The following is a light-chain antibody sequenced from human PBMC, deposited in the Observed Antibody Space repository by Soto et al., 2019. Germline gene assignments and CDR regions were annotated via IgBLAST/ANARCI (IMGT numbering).Light chain of an antibody. V-gene: IGKV3-20*01. CDR2: DAS. CDR1: QSVSSNY. Sequence: DIVLTQSPGTLSLSPGERATLSCRASQSVSSNYLVWYQQKPGQAPRLLIYDASNRATGIPDRFSGSGSGTDFTLTISRLEPEDFAVYYCQQYGSTFGQGTRLEIK. J-gene: IGKJ5*01. CDR3: QQYGST.